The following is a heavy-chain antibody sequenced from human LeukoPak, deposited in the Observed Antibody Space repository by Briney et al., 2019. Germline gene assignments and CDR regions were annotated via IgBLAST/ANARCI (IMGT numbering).Heavy chain of an antibody. Sequence: GGSLRLSCAASGFTFSSYEMNWVRQAPGKGLEWVSSISSSSSYIYYADSVKGRFTISRDNAKNSLYLQMNSLRAEDTAVYYCARAMYYYDSSGTFDYWGQGTLVTVSS. J-gene: IGHJ4*02. CDR3: ARAMYYYDSSGTFDY. CDR1: GFTFSSYE. CDR2: ISSSSSYI. D-gene: IGHD3-22*01. V-gene: IGHV3-21*01.